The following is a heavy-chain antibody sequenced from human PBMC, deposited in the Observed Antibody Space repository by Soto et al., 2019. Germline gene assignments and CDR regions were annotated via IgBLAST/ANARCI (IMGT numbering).Heavy chain of an antibody. Sequence: EVQLVESGGGLVQPGRSLRLSCAASGFTFDDYAMHWVRQATGNGLEWVSGISWNSGSIGYADSVKGRFTISRDNAKNSLYLQMNSLRAEDTALYYCAKGRGGNYWYFDLWGRGTLVTVSS. D-gene: IGHD3-16*01. CDR2: ISWNSGSI. CDR1: GFTFDDYA. CDR3: AKGRGGNYWYFDL. V-gene: IGHV3-9*01. J-gene: IGHJ2*01.